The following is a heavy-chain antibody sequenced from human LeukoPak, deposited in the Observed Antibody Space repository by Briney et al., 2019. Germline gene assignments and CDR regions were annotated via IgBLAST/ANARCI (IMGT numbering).Heavy chain of an antibody. J-gene: IGHJ4*02. D-gene: IGHD2-15*01. V-gene: IGHV3-33*01. CDR2: VWYDGNKE. CDR1: GFTFSTYG. Sequence: PGGSLRLSCAASGFTFSTYGMHWVRQAPGKGLEWVAVVWYDGNKEYYADSVKGRFTISGDNSKNALFLQMNSLRADDTAMFYCARGADGISLDYWGQGTLVTVSS. CDR3: ARGADGISLDY.